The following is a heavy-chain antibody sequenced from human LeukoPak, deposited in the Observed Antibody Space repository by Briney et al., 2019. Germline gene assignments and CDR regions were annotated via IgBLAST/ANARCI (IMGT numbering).Heavy chain of an antibody. CDR2: IYSSGST. J-gene: IGHJ3*02. CDR3: ARDRNYYDSSGPTDAFDI. V-gene: IGHV3-53*01. Sequence: PGGSLRLSCAASGFTVSSNYMSWVRQAPGKGLEWVSVIYSSGSTYYADSVKGRFTISRDNSQNTLYLQMNSLRAEDTAVYYCARDRNYYDSSGPTDAFDIWGQGTMVTVSS. D-gene: IGHD3-22*01. CDR1: GFTVSSNY.